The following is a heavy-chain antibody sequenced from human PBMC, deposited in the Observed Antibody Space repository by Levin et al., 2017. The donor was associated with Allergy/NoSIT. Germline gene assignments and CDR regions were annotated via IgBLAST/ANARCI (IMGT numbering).Heavy chain of an antibody. CDR3: ARDLTGWATLGIDY. Sequence: PGGSLRLSCAASGFTFSDHYMSWIRQAPGKGLEWVSYISGSGSTIYYADSVKGRFTISRDNAKNSLYLQMNSLRAEDTAVYYCARDLTGWATLGIDYWGQGTLVTVSS. CDR2: ISGSGSTI. D-gene: IGHD3-16*01. V-gene: IGHV3-11*01. J-gene: IGHJ4*02. CDR1: GFTFSDHY.